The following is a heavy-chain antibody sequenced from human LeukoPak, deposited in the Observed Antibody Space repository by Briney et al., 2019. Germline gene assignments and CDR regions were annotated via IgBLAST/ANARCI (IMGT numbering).Heavy chain of an antibody. Sequence: MSSETLSLTCAVSGGSISSGGYSWSWIRQTPGKGLEWIVYIHDSGSTYNNPSLKSRISISIDTSKNQFSLKLNSVTAADTAVYYCARGFVRRGYSYGYVNWFDPWGQGTLVTVSS. D-gene: IGHD5-18*01. CDR2: IHDSGST. V-gene: IGHV4-30-4*07. CDR3: ARGFVRRGYSYGYVNWFDP. CDR1: GGSISSGGYS. J-gene: IGHJ5*02.